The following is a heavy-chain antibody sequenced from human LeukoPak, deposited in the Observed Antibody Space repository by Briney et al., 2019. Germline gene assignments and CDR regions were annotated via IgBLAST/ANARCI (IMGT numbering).Heavy chain of an antibody. D-gene: IGHD3-10*01. V-gene: IGHV4-39*01. CDR3: ARSSYGAGSKPYWVDY. J-gene: IGHJ4*02. Sequence: GSLRLSCAASGFAFSSYSMNWVRQPPGKGLEYIGSYSGSTYYNPSLKSRVTISVDTSKKQFSLKLSSVTAADTAVYYCARSSYGAGSKPYWVDYWGQGTLVTVSS. CDR1: GFAFSSYSMN. CDR2: YSGST.